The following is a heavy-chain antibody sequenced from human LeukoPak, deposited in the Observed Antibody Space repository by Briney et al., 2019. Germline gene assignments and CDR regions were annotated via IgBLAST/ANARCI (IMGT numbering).Heavy chain of an antibody. CDR3: TSQAGYSSSWET. CDR1: GLIFSGSA. J-gene: IGHJ5*02. V-gene: IGHV3-73*01. D-gene: IGHD6-13*01. Sequence: GGSLRLSCAASGLIFSGSAMHWVRQAPGKGLEWVGRLRSKANNYATGYATSVIGRFTISRDDSKNTRYLEMNNLKIEDTAVYFCTSQAGYSSSWETWGQGTLVTVSS. CDR2: LRSKANNYAT.